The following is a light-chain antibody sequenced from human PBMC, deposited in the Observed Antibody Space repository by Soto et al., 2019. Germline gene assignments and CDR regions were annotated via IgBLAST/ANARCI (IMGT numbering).Light chain of an antibody. V-gene: IGKV3-11*01. CDR2: DAS. Sequence: EIVLTQSPATLSLSPGERATLSCRASQSVSNNLAWYQQKPGQAPRLLIYDASNRATGIPARFSGSGSGTDFTLTISWLELEDFAVYYCQRGDTFGQGTRLEIK. CDR1: QSVSNN. J-gene: IGKJ5*01. CDR3: QRGDT.